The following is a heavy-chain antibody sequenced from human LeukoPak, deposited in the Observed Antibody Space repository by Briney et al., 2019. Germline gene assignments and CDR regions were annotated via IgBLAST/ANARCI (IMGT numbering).Heavy chain of an antibody. CDR2: IIPILGVA. J-gene: IGHJ6*02. V-gene: IGHV1-69*04. D-gene: IGHD3-22*01. CDR1: GGTFSSFA. CDR3: ARVANYYDSSGHIMFSYYYGMDV. Sequence: SPYASSEASGGTFSSFAISWVRQAPGQGREWMGRIIPILGVANYAPKCQGSVTTTPDKSTSTAYMELSSLRSEDTAVYYCARVANYYDSSGHIMFSYYYGMDVWPQGTTHTVSS.